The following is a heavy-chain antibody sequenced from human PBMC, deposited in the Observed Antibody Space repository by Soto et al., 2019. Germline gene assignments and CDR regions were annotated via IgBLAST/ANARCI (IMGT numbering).Heavy chain of an antibody. V-gene: IGHV4-34*01. D-gene: IGHD6-19*01. CDR2: IKHSGST. J-gene: IGHJ6*02. Sequence: QVQLQQWGAGLLKPSETLSLTCAVYGGSFSGYYWSWIRQPPGKGLEWIGEIKHSGSTNYNPSLKRLVTISVDTSKNQFSLKLSSVTAADTAVYYCARRCSSYYYYYYYGMDVWGQGTTVTVSS. CDR3: ARRCSSYYYYYYYGMDV. CDR1: GGSFSGYY.